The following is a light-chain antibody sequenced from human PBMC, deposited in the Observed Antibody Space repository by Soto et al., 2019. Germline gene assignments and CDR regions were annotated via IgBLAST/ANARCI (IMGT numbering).Light chain of an antibody. Sequence: PGARATLSCRASQSVRSDYFAWYQQKPGQAPRVIIFGISTRATAIPDRFSGSGSGTDFTLTISRLEPDDFALYYCQQYGNSPLTFGGGTKVDIK. V-gene: IGKV3-20*01. CDR1: QSVRSDY. J-gene: IGKJ4*01. CDR2: GIS. CDR3: QQYGNSPLT.